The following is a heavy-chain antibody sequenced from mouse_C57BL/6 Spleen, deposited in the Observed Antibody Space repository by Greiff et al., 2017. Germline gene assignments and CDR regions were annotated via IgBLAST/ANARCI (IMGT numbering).Heavy chain of an antibody. CDR1: GFTFRSYT. CDR2: ISGGGGNP. D-gene: IGHD2-3*01. Sequence: EVQVVESGGGLVKPGGSLKLSCAASGFTFRSYTMSWVRQTPEKRLEWVATISGGGGNPYYPDSVKGRFTISRDNAKNTLYLQMSSLRSEDTALYYCARLRGGYYDGGFDYWGQGTTLTVSS. J-gene: IGHJ2*01. CDR3: ARLRGGYYDGGFDY. V-gene: IGHV5-9*01.